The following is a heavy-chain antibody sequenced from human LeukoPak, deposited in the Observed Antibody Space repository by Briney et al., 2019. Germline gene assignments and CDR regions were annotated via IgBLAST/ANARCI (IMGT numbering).Heavy chain of an antibody. CDR2: NSGSGGRT. J-gene: IGHJ4*02. D-gene: IGHD2-15*01. CDR1: GFTFTTYA. Sequence: GGSLRLSCAASGFTFTTYAMSWVRQAPGKGLEWVSGNSGSGGRTYYADAVKGRFTISRDNSKITLYLQMNSLRAEDTAVYYCARDNGWSADFWGQGTLVTVSS. CDR3: ARDNGWSADF. V-gene: IGHV3-23*01.